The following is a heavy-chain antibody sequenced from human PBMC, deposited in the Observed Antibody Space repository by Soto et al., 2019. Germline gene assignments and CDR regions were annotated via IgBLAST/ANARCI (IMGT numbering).Heavy chain of an antibody. CDR2: INPSGGST. Sequence: GASVKVSCKASGYTFTSYYMHWVRQAPGQGLEWMGIINPSGGSTSYAQKFQGRVTMTRDTSTSTVYMELSSLRSEDTAVYYCARVSGGGTLGYGMDVWGQGTTVTVSS. D-gene: IGHD2-15*01. V-gene: IGHV1-46*03. J-gene: IGHJ6*02. CDR3: ARVSGGGTLGYGMDV. CDR1: GYTFTSYY.